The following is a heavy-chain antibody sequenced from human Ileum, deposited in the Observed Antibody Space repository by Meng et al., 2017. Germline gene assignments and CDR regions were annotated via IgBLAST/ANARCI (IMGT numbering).Heavy chain of an antibody. V-gene: IGHV4-4*02. J-gene: IGHJ4*02. Sequence: QGQLQGSGPGLVKPSGTLSPTCAGSCASISTTYWWNLVRQPPGEGLGLIGEIYHSGLFNYNLSLKSRVTLSKDKSKNQFSLKLISVTAADTGVYYCAANSGKKMHSWGQGTLVTVSS. CDR3: AANSGKKMHS. CDR1: CASISTTYW. D-gene: IGHD4-23*01. CDR2: IYHSGLF.